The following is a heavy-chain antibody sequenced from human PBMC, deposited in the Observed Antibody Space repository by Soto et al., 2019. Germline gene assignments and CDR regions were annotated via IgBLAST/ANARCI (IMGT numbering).Heavy chain of an antibody. V-gene: IGHV4-31*03. CDR1: GGSISSGGYY. Sequence: SSETLSLTCTVSGGSISSGGYYLSWIRQHPGKGLEWIGYIYYSGSTYYNPSLKSRVTISVDTSKNQFSLKLSSVTAADTAVYYCARGHGYYYYYGMDVWGQGTTVTVSS. J-gene: IGHJ6*02. CDR2: IYYSGST. CDR3: ARGHGYYYYYGMDV.